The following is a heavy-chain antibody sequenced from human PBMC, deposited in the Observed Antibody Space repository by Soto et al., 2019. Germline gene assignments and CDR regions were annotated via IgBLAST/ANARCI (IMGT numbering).Heavy chain of an antibody. CDR1: GYTFTSYA. D-gene: IGHD4-17*01. J-gene: IGHJ4*02. CDR3: ARTGFLSDYGDYFDY. V-gene: IGHV1-3*01. CDR2: INAGNGNT. Sequence: ASVKVSCKASGYTFTSYAMHWVRQAPGQRLEWMGWINAGNGNTKYSQKFQGRVTITRDTSASTAYMELSSLRSEDTAVYYCARTGFLSDYGDYFDYWGQGTLVTVSS.